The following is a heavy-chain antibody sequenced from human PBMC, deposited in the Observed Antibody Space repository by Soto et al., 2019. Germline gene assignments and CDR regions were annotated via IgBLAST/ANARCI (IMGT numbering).Heavy chain of an antibody. CDR1: GFTFSSYA. D-gene: IGHD2-15*01. V-gene: IGHV3-7*05. J-gene: IGHJ5*02. CDR3: ARDPAMTARSIEVAATLNWFDP. Sequence: GGSLRLSCAASGFTFSSYAMSWVRQAPGKGLEWVANIKQDGSEKYYVDSVKGRFTISRDNAKNSLYLQMNSLRAEDTAVYYCARDPAMTARSIEVAATLNWFDPWGQGTLVTVSS. CDR2: IKQDGSEK.